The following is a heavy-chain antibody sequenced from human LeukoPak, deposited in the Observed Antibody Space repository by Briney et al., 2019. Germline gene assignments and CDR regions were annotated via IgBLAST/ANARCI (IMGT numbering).Heavy chain of an antibody. D-gene: IGHD3-9*01. J-gene: IGHJ4*02. Sequence: PSETLSLTCTVSGGPISSYYWSWIRHPPGKGLGWIGYIYYSGTTNYNLSLKSRVTLSVDTSKNQFSLKLSSVTAAATAVYYCAGAGPYYDILTGYQIDYWGQGTLVTVSS. CDR2: IYYSGTT. V-gene: IGHV4-59*01. CDR1: GGPISSYY. CDR3: AGAGPYYDILTGYQIDY.